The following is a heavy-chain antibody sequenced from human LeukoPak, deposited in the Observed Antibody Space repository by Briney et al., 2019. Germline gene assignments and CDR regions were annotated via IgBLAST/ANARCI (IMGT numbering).Heavy chain of an antibody. CDR2: IKSKTDGGTT. CDR3: TTDWYGSGSYYKLGY. Sequence: GGSLRLSCAASGFTFSNAWMSWVRQAPGKGLEWVGRIKSKTDGGTTDYAAPVKGRFTISRDDSKNTLYLQMNSLKTEDTAVYYCTTDWYGSGSYYKLGYWGQGTLVTVSS. D-gene: IGHD3-10*01. J-gene: IGHJ4*02. V-gene: IGHV3-15*01. CDR1: GFTFSNAW.